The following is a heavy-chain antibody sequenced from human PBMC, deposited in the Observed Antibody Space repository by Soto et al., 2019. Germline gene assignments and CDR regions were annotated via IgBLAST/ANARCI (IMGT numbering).Heavy chain of an antibody. D-gene: IGHD6-13*01. CDR3: ARDLSPGSSSVYLDAFDI. Sequence: EVQLEESGGDLVQPGGSLRLSCAASGFTLSAYWMTWVRQSPGTGLEWVANINRDGSKKSYLDSVRGRFTISRDNVGNSLYLQMDSLRADDTSLYYCARDLSPGSSSVYLDAFDIWGQGTMVTVSS. CDR1: GFTLSAYW. J-gene: IGHJ3*02. V-gene: IGHV3-7*05. CDR2: INRDGSKK.